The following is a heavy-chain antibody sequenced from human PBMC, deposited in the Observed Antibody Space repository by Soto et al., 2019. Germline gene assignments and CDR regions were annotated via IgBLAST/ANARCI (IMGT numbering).Heavy chain of an antibody. CDR2: ISGSGDST. V-gene: IGHV3-23*01. Sequence: GGSLRLSCAASGFTFRSYAMCWVRQAPGKELEWVSAISGSGDSTYYADFVKGRFTISREHSKNTLYVQMNSLRAEDTAIYYCAKFRAIFGDADVWGQGTTVTVSS. CDR1: GFTFRSYA. D-gene: IGHD3-3*01. J-gene: IGHJ6*02. CDR3: AKFRAIFGDADV.